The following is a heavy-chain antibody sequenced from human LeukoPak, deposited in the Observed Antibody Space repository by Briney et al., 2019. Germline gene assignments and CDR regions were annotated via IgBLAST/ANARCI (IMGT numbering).Heavy chain of an antibody. V-gene: IGHV4-38-2*02. CDR2: IYHSGST. D-gene: IGHD4-17*01. CDR1: GYSISRGYS. J-gene: IGHJ6*03. Sequence: PSETQSLTCTVSGYSISRGYSWGWIRQPPGKGLEWIGNIYHSGSTNYSPSLKSRVTISVDTSKNQFSLKLSSVTAADTAVYYCARDAGTVYGDYDRYYYYYYMDVWGKGTTVTISS. CDR3: ARDAGTVYGDYDRYYYYYYMDV.